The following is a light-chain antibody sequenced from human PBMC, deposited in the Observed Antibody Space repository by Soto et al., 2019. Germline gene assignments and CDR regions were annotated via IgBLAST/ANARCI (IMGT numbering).Light chain of an antibody. CDR2: EVS. J-gene: IGLJ3*02. CDR3: SAYAGRATWV. Sequence: QSALTQPPSASGALGQSVTLSCSGTNSDIGDYNYVAWYQQRPGKAPKFLIYEVSERPSGVPDRFSGSKSGNTAFLTVSGLQDEDEADYFCSAYAGRATWVFGGGTELTVL. CDR1: NSDIGDYNY. V-gene: IGLV2-8*01.